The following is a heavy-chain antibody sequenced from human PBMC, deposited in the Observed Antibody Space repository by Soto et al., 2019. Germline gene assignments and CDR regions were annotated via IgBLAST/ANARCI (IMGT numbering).Heavy chain of an antibody. CDR2: IYYSGNT. CDR1: GGSIGSSSYY. CDR3: ASIAAPGTTHFDF. V-gene: IGHV4-39*01. Sequence: SETLSLTCTVSGGSIGSSSYYWGWIRQSPGKGLEWIGNIYYSGNTFYNPSLQSRVAISVDTSKNQFYLHLSSVTAADTAIFYCASIAAPGTTHFDFWGQGTLVTVSS. D-gene: IGHD6-13*01. J-gene: IGHJ4*02.